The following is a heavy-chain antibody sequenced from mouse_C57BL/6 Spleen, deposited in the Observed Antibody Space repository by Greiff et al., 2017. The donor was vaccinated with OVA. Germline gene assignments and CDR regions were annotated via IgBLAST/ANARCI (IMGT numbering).Heavy chain of an antibody. CDR1: GYTFTDYE. CDR3: TRYYGSSYYYFDY. D-gene: IGHD1-1*01. J-gene: IGHJ2*01. CDR2: IDPETGGT. V-gene: IGHV1-15*01. Sequence: VKLMESGAELVRPGASVTLSCKASGYTFTDYEMHWVKQTPVHGLEWIGAIDPETGGTAYNQKFKGKAILTADKSSSTAYMELRSLTSEDSAVYYCTRYYGSSYYYFDYWGQGTTLTVSS.